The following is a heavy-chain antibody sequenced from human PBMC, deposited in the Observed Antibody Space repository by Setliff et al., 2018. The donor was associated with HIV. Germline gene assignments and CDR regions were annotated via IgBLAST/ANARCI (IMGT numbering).Heavy chain of an antibody. CDR1: GYTFSYA. V-gene: IGHV1-3*01. D-gene: IGHD3-22*01. Sequence: ASVKVSCKASGYTFSYAMHWVRQAPGQRLEWMGWINAGNGNTKYSQKFQGRVTITRDTSASTAYMELSSLRSEDTAVYYCARDDREGRPYYYESSGFSPDAFDIWGQGTMVTVSS. CDR2: INAGNGNT. J-gene: IGHJ3*02. CDR3: ARDDREGRPYYYESSGFSPDAFDI.